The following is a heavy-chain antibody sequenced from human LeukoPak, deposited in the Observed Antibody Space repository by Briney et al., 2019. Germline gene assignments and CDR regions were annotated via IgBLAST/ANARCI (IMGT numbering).Heavy chain of an antibody. V-gene: IGHV4-39*01. Sequence: SETLSLTCTVSGDSISSSNYYWGWIRQPPGRRLEWIGSIYSGGSTYYNPSLKSRVTMSVDASNNQFSLNLRSITAADTAVYYCAGTLKDCSGGTCLNWFDPWGQGTLVTVSS. CDR1: GDSISSSNYY. J-gene: IGHJ5*02. CDR2: IYSGGST. D-gene: IGHD2-15*01. CDR3: AGTLKDCSGGTCLNWFDP.